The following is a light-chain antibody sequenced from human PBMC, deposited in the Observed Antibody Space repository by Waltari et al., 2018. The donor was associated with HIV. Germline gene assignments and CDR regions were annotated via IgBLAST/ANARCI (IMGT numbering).Light chain of an antibody. J-gene: IGKJ1*01. CDR1: QSVSSN. V-gene: IGKV3-15*01. Sequence: EIVMTQSPATLSVSPGERATLSCRASQSVSSNLAWYQHKPGQAPKLLIYGASTGATGIPARFSGSGSGTEFTLTISSLQSEDFALYYCQQYNNWPRTFGQGTRVEIK. CDR2: GAS. CDR3: QQYNNWPRT.